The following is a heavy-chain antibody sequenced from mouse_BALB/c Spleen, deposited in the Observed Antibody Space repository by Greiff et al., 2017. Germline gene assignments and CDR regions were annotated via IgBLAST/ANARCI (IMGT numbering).Heavy chain of an antibody. Sequence: EVQLQQSGAELVRSGASVKLSCTASGFNIKDYYMHWVKQRPEQGLEWIGWIDPENGDTEYAPKFQGKATMTADTSSNTAYLQLSSLTSEDTAVYYCNMCSPGAMDYWGQGTTLTVSS. CDR2: IDPENGDT. CDR3: NMCSPGAMDY. V-gene: IGHV14-4*02. J-gene: IGHJ2*01. CDR1: GFNIKDYY. D-gene: IGHD3-1*01.